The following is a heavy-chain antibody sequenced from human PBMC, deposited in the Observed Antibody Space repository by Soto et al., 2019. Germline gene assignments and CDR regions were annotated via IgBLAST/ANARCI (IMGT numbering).Heavy chain of an antibody. J-gene: IGHJ6*02. V-gene: IGHV3-21*01. CDR1: GFTFRSYS. CDR2: ISSSSSYI. CDR3: ARDSSVPADYSGAGSYYPDYYYGIDV. D-gene: IGHD3-10*01. Sequence: EVQLVESGGGLVKPGGSLRLSCAASGFTFRSYSMNWVRQAPGKGLEWVSSISSSSSYIQYADSVKGRFTISRDNSKKSLHMQMNSVRAEDTAVYYCARDSSVPADYSGAGSYYPDYYYGIDVWGQGTTVIVSS.